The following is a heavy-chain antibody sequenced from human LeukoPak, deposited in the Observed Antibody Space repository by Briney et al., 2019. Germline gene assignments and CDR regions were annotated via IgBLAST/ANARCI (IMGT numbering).Heavy chain of an antibody. CDR3: ARGAADYDFWSGYYFEGYYFDY. CDR1: GFTFSSYS. J-gene: IGHJ4*02. CDR2: ISSSSSTI. Sequence: GGSLRLSCAASGFTFSSYSMNWVRQTPGKGLEWVSYISSSSSTIYYADSAKGRLTISRDNAKNSLYLQMNSLRDEDTAVYYCARGAADYDFWSGYYFEGYYFDYWGQGTLVTVSS. D-gene: IGHD3-3*01. V-gene: IGHV3-48*02.